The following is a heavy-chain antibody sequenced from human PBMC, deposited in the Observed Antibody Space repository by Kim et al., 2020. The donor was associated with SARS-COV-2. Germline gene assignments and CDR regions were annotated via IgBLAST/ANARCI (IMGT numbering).Heavy chain of an antibody. J-gene: IGHJ4*02. V-gene: IGHV3-33*05. Sequence: GGSLRLSCAASGFTFSSYGMHWVRQAPGKGLEWVAVISYDGSNKYYADSVKGRFTISRDNSKNTLYLQMNSLRAEDTAVYYCARDLVAGTTDEFDYWGQGNLATVSS. CDR1: GFTFSSYG. D-gene: IGHD6-19*01. CDR3: ARDLVAGTTDEFDY. CDR2: ISYDGSNK.